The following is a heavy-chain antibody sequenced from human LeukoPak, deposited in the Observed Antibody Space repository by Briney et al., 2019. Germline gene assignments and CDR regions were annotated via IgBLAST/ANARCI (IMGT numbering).Heavy chain of an antibody. D-gene: IGHD1-26*01. CDR3: ARGPTTTYSYYTDV. Sequence: ASLKFSCKAFGYTFTSYDINWVRQAPGQGPDWMGWTNPNSGNTGYAQTFKGRFTIKRTTSISAASMGLSSLRSEDTAVYYCARGPTTTYSYYTDVWGKETTGTVSS. V-gene: IGHV1-8*03. J-gene: IGHJ6*03. CDR1: GYTFTSYD. CDR2: TNPNSGNT.